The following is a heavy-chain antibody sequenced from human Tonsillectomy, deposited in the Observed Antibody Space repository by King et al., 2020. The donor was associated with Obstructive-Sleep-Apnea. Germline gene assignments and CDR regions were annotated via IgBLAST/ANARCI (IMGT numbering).Heavy chain of an antibody. D-gene: IGHD6-13*01. CDR2: IYHSGST. CDR3: ARDEQLIPYWYFDL. CDR1: VGSISSSSYY. Sequence: QLQESGPGLVKPSETLSLTCTVSVGSISSSSYYWCWIRQPPGKGLGWIGSIYHSGSTFYNPSLKSRVTISVYTSKNQFSLKLDSVTAADTAVYYCARDEQLIPYWYFDLWGRGTLVTVSS. J-gene: IGHJ2*01. V-gene: IGHV4-39*07.